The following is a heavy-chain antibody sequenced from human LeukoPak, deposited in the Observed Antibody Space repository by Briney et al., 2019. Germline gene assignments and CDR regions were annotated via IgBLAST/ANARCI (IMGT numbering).Heavy chain of an antibody. Sequence: GGSLRLSCAASGFTFSSYSMNWVRQAPGKGLEWVSYISSSSSTIYYADSVKGRFTISRDNAKNSLYLQMNSLRAEDTAVYYCARGVPLHCSGGSCSLGYFDYWGQGTLVTVSS. J-gene: IGHJ4*02. CDR2: ISSSSSTI. CDR1: GFTFSSYS. CDR3: ARGVPLHCSGGSCSLGYFDY. V-gene: IGHV3-48*04. D-gene: IGHD2-15*01.